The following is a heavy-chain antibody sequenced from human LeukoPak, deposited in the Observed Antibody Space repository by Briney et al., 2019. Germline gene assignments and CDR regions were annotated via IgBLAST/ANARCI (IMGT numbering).Heavy chain of an antibody. V-gene: IGHV3-21*01. CDR3: ARGGTHAFDI. CDR1: GFTFSSYS. J-gene: IGHJ3*02. D-gene: IGHD3-16*01. Sequence: GGSLRLSCAASGFTFSSYSMNWVRQAPGKGLEWVSSISSSSSYIYYADPVKGRFTISRDNAKNSLYLQMNSLRAEDTAVYYCARGGTHAFDIWGQGTMVTVSS. CDR2: ISSSSSYI.